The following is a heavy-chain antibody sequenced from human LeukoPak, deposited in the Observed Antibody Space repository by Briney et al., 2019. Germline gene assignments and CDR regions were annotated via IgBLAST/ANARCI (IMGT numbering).Heavy chain of an antibody. CDR3: ARAPSSSWYNWFDP. V-gene: IGHV3-21*01. Sequence: PGGSLRLSCAASGFTFSSYNMNWVRQAPGKGLEWVSSISSSSSYIYYADSVTGRFTISRDNAKNSLYLQMNSLRTEDTAVYYCARAPSSSWYNWFDPWGQGTLVTVSS. D-gene: IGHD6-13*01. CDR2: ISSSSSYI. CDR1: GFTFSSYN. J-gene: IGHJ5*02.